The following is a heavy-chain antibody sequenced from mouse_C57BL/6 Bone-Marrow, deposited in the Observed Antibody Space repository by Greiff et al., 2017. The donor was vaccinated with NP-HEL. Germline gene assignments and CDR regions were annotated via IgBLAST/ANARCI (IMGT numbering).Heavy chain of an antibody. V-gene: IGHV1-63*01. CDR2: IYPGGGYT. D-gene: IGHD2-3*01. J-gene: IGHJ2*01. CDR1: GYTFTNYW. Sequence: VQLQQSGAELLRPGTSVKMSCKASGYTFTNYWIGWAKQRPGHGLEWIGDIYPGGGYTNYNEKFKGKATLTADKSSSTAYMQFSSLTSEDSAIYYCARGDDGYFDYWGQGTTLTVSS. CDR3: ARGDDGYFDY.